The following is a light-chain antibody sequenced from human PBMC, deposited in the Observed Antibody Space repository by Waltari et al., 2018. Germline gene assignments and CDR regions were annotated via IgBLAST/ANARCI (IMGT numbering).Light chain of an antibody. CDR3: QTWGTGIHWV. CDR1: SGHRNYA. Sequence: QLMLTQSPSASASLGASVELSCTLSSGHRNYAIAWHQQQPEKGPRFLMKVNSDGSHDKGDGIPDRVSGSSSGAERYLSISSLQSEDEADYYCQTWGTGIHWVFGGGTKLTVL. J-gene: IGLJ3*02. V-gene: IGLV4-69*01. CDR2: VNSDGSH.